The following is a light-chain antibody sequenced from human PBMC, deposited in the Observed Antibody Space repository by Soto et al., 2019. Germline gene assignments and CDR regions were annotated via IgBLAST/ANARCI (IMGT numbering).Light chain of an antibody. CDR2: GAS. Sequence: EIVLTQSPGTLSLSPGERATLSCRASQSVSSSYLAWYQQKPGQAPRLLIYGASSRATGIPDRFSGSGSGKDFTPTISRLEPEDFAVFYCQQYGSSPPWTFGQGIKVEIK. J-gene: IGKJ1*01. V-gene: IGKV3-20*01. CDR1: QSVSSSY. CDR3: QQYGSSPPWT.